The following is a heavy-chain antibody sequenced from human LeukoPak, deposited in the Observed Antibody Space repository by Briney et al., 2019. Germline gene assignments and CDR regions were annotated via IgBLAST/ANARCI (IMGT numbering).Heavy chain of an antibody. CDR2: IYYSGST. CDR3: ARSPYCSSTSCYARAGWFDP. Sequence: SETLSLTCTVSGGSISCSSYYWGWIRQPPGKGLEWIGSIYYSGSTYYNPSLKSRVTISVDTSKNQFSLKLSSVTAADTAVYYCARSPYCSSTSCYARAGWFDPWGQGTLVTVSS. CDR1: GGSISCSSYY. D-gene: IGHD2-2*01. V-gene: IGHV4-39*07. J-gene: IGHJ5*02.